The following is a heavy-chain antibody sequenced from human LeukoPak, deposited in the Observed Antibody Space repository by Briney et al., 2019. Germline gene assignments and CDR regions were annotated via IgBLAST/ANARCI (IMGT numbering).Heavy chain of an antibody. J-gene: IGHJ4*02. D-gene: IGHD3-16*02. V-gene: IGHV1-69*04. CDR2: IIPTFGIA. CDR1: GGTFSSYA. Sequence: GASVKVSCKASGGTFSSYAISWVRQAPGQGLEWMGRIIPTFGIANYAQKFQGRVTITADKSTSTAYMELSSLRSEDTAVYYCAREWRGSLGELSLSFDYWGQGTLVTVSS. CDR3: AREWRGSLGELSLSFDY.